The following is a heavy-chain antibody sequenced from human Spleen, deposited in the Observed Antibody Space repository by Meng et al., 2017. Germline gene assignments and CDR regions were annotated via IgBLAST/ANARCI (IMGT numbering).Heavy chain of an antibody. CDR1: GGSISSGDYY. CDR2: IYYSSST. Sequence: QVQLKESGPGLVKPFQTLSLTCTVSGGSISSGDYYWSWPRQPPGKDLEWIAYIYYSSSTYYNPPLKNRVTISVDTSKNQFSLMLSSVTAADTAVEYCASVARTSKSDYFGYWGQGTLVTVSS. D-gene: IGHD1-7*01. J-gene: IGHJ4*02. V-gene: IGHV4-30-4*01. CDR3: ASVARTSKSDYFGY.